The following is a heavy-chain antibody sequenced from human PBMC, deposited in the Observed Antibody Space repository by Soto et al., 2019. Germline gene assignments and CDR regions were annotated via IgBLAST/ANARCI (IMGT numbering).Heavy chain of an antibody. CDR2: IYYSGST. V-gene: IGHV4-39*01. CDR3: ACTYYYDSSGPN. Sequence: SXTLSLTCTVSGGSMSSSSYYWCWIRQPPGKGLEWIGSIYYSGSTYYNPSLKSRVTISVDTSKNQFSLKLSSVTAADTAVYYCACTYYYDSSGPNWGQGTLVTVSS. CDR1: GGSMSSSSYY. J-gene: IGHJ4*02. D-gene: IGHD3-22*01.